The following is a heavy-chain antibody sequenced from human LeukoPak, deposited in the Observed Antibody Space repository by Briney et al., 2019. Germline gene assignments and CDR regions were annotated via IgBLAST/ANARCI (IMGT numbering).Heavy chain of an antibody. CDR3: AKDDYYDSSGDPNWFDP. Sequence: GGSLRLSCAASGFTFSSYWLHWLRQAPGKGLVGVSRINSDGSSTTYADSVQGPFNISRDNAKNTLSLQMNSLRADEPAVYFCAKDDYYDSSGDPNWFDPWGEGTLVTVSS. CDR1: GFTFSSYW. J-gene: IGHJ5*02. D-gene: IGHD3-22*01. CDR2: INSDGSST. V-gene: IGHV3-74*01.